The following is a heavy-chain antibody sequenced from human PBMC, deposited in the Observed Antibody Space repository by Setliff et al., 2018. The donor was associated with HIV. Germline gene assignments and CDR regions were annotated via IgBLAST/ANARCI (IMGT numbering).Heavy chain of an antibody. D-gene: IGHD2-2*01. CDR3: ARGPYCSSSTCYGPLYYYYYMDV. Sequence: ASVKVSCKTSGYSSADYGITWVRQAPGQGLEWMGWISTYNGNTNYAQKLQGRVTMTSEISTRTAYMEVRSLRSDDTAVYYCARGPYCSSSTCYGPLYYYYYMDVWGKGTTVTVSS. CDR1: GYSSADYG. J-gene: IGHJ6*03. V-gene: IGHV1-18*04. CDR2: ISTYNGNT.